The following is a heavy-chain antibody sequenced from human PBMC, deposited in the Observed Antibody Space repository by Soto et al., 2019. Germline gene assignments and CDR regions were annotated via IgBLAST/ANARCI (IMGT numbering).Heavy chain of an antibody. CDR3: ARHVAGGSGSPVDWFDP. Sequence: GESLKISCKGSGYSFTSYWIGWVRQMPGKGLEWMGIIYPGDSDTRYSPSFQGQVTISADKSISPAYLQWSSLKASDTAMYYCARHVAGGSGSPVDWFDPWGQGTLVTVSS. V-gene: IGHV5-51*01. J-gene: IGHJ5*02. CDR2: IYPGDSDT. D-gene: IGHD3-10*01. CDR1: GYSFTSYW.